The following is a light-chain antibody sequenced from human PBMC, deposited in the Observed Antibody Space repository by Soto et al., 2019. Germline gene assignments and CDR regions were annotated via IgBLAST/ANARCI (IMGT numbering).Light chain of an antibody. J-gene: IGKJ2*01. CDR1: QGISTY. CDR3: QQYYSYPYT. Sequence: DIQLTQSPSSLSASVGDRVTITCRASQGISTYLAWYQQKSGKAPKLLIYVASTLQSGVPSRFSGSGSGTEFTVTISSLQPDDLATYYCQQYYSYPYTFGQGTKLEI. V-gene: IGKV1-9*01. CDR2: VAS.